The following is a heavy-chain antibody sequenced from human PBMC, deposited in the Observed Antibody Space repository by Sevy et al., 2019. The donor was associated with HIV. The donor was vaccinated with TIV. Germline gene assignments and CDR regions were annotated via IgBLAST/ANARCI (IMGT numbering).Heavy chain of an antibody. CDR3: ARDLNSGYANYYYGMDV. Sequence: GGSLRLSCAASGFTFINHAMHWVRQAPGKGLEWVTVISYDGSNKYYADSVKGRFTISRDTSNSTVYLQMDSLRAEDTAVYYCARDLNSGYANYYYGMDVWGQGTTVTVSS. CDR1: GFTFINHA. D-gene: IGHD5-12*01. V-gene: IGHV3-30*04. J-gene: IGHJ6*02. CDR2: ISYDGSNK.